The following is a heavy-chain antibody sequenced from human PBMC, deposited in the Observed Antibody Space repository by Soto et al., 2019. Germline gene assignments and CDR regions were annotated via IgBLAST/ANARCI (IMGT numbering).Heavy chain of an antibody. CDR1: GGTFSSYA. Sequence: ASVKVSCKASGGTFSSYAISWVRQAPGKGLEWMGGFDPEDGETIYAQKFQGRVTMTEDTSTDTAYMELSSLRSEDTAVYYCATLLRYSYESFYYYGMDVWGQGTTDTVSS. CDR2: FDPEDGET. V-gene: IGHV1-24*01. CDR3: ATLLRYSYESFYYYGMDV. D-gene: IGHD5-18*01. J-gene: IGHJ6*02.